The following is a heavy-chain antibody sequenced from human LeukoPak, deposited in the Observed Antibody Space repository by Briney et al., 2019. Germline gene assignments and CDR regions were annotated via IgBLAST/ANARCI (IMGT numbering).Heavy chain of an antibody. Sequence: GGSLRLSCAASGFTFSSYSMNWVRPAPGKGLEWVSSISSSSSHIYYADSVKGRFTISRDNAKNSLYLQMNSLRAEDTAVYYCARANSYGYFDYWGQGTLVTVSS. CDR3: ARANSYGYFDY. J-gene: IGHJ4*02. CDR1: GFTFSSYS. V-gene: IGHV3-21*01. D-gene: IGHD5-18*01. CDR2: ISSSSSHI.